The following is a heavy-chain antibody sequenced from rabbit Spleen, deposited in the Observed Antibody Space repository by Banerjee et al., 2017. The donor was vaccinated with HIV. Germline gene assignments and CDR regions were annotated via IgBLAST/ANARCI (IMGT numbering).Heavy chain of an antibody. J-gene: IGHJ6*01. CDR3: ARDTSSSFSSYGMDL. CDR1: GFDFNNNYY. Sequence: QEQLTETGGGLVQPGGSLTLSCKASGFDFNNNYYMCWVRQAPGKGLEWIACIYGDSSGSTWYATWAKGRFTISKTSSTTVTLQMTSLTAADTATYFCARDTSSSFSSYGMDLWGPGTLVTVS. V-gene: IGHV1S45*01. D-gene: IGHD1-1*01. CDR2: IYGDSSGST.